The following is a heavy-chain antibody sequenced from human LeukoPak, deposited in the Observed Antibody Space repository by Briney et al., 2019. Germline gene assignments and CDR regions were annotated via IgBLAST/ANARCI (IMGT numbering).Heavy chain of an antibody. CDR1: GYSISSGYV. Sequence: SETLSLTCTVSGYSISSGYVWGWIRQPPGKGLEWIGSIHYGGSTYHNPSLKSRLTMSVDTSKNQFSLKLSSVTAADTAVYFCARHQVVTGLDRFDNWGREPWSPSPQ. D-gene: IGHD2-21*02. V-gene: IGHV4-38-2*02. CDR3: ARHQVVTGLDRFDN. J-gene: IGHJ4*02. CDR2: IHYGGST.